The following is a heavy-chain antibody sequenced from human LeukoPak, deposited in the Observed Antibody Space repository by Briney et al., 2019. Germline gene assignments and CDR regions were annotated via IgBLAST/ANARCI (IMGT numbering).Heavy chain of an antibody. Sequence: SQTLSLTCTVSGGSISSGSYYWSWIRQPAGKGLEWIGSIYYSGSTYYNPSLKSRVTISVDTSKNQFSLKLSSVTAADTAVYYCARVVTFWFDPWGQGTLVTVSS. D-gene: IGHD3-16*01. CDR2: IYYSGST. CDR1: GGSISSGSYY. J-gene: IGHJ5*02. CDR3: ARVVTFWFDP. V-gene: IGHV4-61*02.